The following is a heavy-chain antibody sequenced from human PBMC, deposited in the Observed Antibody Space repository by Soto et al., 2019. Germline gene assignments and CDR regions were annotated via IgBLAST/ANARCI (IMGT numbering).Heavy chain of an antibody. CDR2: ISASSQTT. Sequence: EVQLLESGGGLVQPGGSLRLSCAASGFTFSNYAISWVRQAPGMGLEWVSSISASSQTTTYADSVKGRFTISRDTSKNTLFLHMSSLRAEDTALYFCARSLLITSGDRYLDVWGRGTLVTVSS. CDR1: GFTFSNYA. D-gene: IGHD4-17*01. CDR3: ARSLLITSGDRYLDV. V-gene: IGHV3-23*01. J-gene: IGHJ2*01.